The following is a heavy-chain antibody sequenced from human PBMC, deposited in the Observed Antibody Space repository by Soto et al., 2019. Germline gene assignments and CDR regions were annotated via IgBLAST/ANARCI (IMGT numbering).Heavy chain of an antibody. CDR2: IYYSGST. CDR1: GGSISSYY. V-gene: IGHV4-59*01. D-gene: IGHD1-7*01. Sequence: PSETLSLTCTVSGGSISSYYWSWIRQPPGKGLEWIGYIYYSGSTNYNPSLKSRVTISVDTSKNQFSLKLSSVTAADTAVYYCARLVELPGGDYYYYMDVWGKGTTVTVSS. J-gene: IGHJ6*03. CDR3: ARLVELPGGDYYYYMDV.